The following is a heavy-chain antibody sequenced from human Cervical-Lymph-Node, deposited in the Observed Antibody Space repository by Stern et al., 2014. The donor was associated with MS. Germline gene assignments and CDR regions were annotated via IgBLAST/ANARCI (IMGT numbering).Heavy chain of an antibody. D-gene: IGHD6-13*01. J-gene: IGHJ6*02. V-gene: IGHV1-18*01. Sequence: QVQLVQSGAEVKKPGASVKVSCKASGYTFTSYGISWVRQAPGQGLEWMGWISAYNGNTNYAQKLQGRVTMTTDTSTSTANMELRSLRSDDTAVYYCARELTGIAAAEPMDVWGQGTTVTVSS. CDR2: ISAYNGNT. CDR1: GYTFTSYG. CDR3: ARELTGIAAAEPMDV.